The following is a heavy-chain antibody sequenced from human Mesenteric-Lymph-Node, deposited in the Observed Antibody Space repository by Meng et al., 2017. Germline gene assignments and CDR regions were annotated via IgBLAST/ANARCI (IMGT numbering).Heavy chain of an antibody. V-gene: IGHV4-34*01. J-gene: IGHJ4*02. D-gene: IGHD1-20*01. CDR1: GGSFSGYY. CDR3: ARGRITGTARSFFDY. Sequence: GSLRLSCAVYGGSFSGYYWSWIRQPPGKGLEWIGEINHSGSTNYNPSLKSRATMSVDTSRDHFSLNLNSVTAADTAIYHCARGRITGTARSFFDYWGQGTLVTVSS. CDR2: INHSGST.